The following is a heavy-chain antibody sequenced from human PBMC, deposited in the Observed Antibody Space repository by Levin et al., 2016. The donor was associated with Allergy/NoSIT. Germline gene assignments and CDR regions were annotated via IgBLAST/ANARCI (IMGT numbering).Heavy chain of an antibody. CDR1: GGSFTGYY. CDR3: ARTASSRYLDL. J-gene: IGHJ2*01. CDR2: INDSGTT. Sequence: SETLSLTCGVYGGSFTGYYWSWIRQSPGKGLEWIAEINDSGTTNYNPSLKSRVTISLDTSKIQFSLNLRSVTAADTAVYYCARTASSRYLDLWGRGALVTVSS. V-gene: IGHV4-34*01. D-gene: IGHD2-2*01.